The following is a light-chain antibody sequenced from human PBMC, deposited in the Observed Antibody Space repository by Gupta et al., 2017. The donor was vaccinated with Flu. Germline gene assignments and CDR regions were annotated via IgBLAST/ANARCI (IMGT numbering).Light chain of an antibody. Sequence: PSTLSASVGDRVTITCRASQSISSWLAWYQQKPGKAPKLLIYKASSLERGVPSRFSGSGSGTEFTLTISSLQPDDIATYYCQQYNSYPWTFGQGTKVEIK. V-gene: IGKV1-5*03. CDR1: QSISSW. CDR3: QQYNSYPWT. CDR2: KAS. J-gene: IGKJ1*01.